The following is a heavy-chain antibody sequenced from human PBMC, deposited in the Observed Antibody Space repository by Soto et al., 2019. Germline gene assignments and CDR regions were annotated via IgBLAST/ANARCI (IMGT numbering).Heavy chain of an antibody. CDR1: GYTFTSYG. J-gene: IGHJ6*02. D-gene: IGHD2-15*01. V-gene: IGHV1-18*01. Sequence: QVQLVQSGAEVKKPGASVKVSCKASGYTFTSYGISWVRQAPGQGLEWMGWISAYNGNTNYAQKLQGRVTMTTDTSTGTAYMELRSLRSDDTAVYYCARVPCSGGSCYRPYYSYYYGMDVWGQGTTVTVSS. CDR2: ISAYNGNT. CDR3: ARVPCSGGSCYRPYYSYYYGMDV.